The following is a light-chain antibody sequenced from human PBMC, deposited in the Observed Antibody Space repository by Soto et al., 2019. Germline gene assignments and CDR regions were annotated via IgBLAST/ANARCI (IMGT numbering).Light chain of an antibody. CDR1: QDITRW. CDR3: QQANSFPHT. V-gene: IGKV1-12*01. Sequence: DIQMTQSPSSVSASVGDRVTITCRASQDITRWLDWYQQKPGKAPKLLIYATSSLQSGVPSRFSGSGSGTDFTLTISSLQPQDFATYYCQQANSFPHTLGGGTRVEIK. J-gene: IGKJ4*01. CDR2: ATS.